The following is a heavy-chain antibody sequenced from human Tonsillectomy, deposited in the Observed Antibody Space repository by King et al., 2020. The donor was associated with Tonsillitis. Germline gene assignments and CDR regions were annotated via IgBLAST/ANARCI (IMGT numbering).Heavy chain of an antibody. CDR3: AKPLSSGYSFGPFDS. J-gene: IGHJ4*02. V-gene: IGHV5-51*01. D-gene: IGHD5-18*01. CDR2: IYPDDSDT. Sequence: EQLVQSGAEVKKPGESLKISCKASGYSFANYWVAWVRQMPGKGLEWMGIIYPDDSDTRYSPSFQGQVTISADKSISTAYLQWSSLKASDTAIYYCAKPLSSGYSFGPFDSWGQGTLVTVSS. CDR1: GYSFANYW.